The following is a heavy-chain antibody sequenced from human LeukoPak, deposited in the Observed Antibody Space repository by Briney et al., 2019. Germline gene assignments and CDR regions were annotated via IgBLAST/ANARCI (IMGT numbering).Heavy chain of an antibody. V-gene: IGHV4-61*02. Sequence: PSETLSLTCTVSGGSISSGSYYWSWIRQPAGKGLEWIGRIYTSGSTNYNPSLKSRVTISVDTSKNQFSLKLSSVTAADTAVYYCARGSIWFGELAHFDYWGQGTLVTVSS. CDR2: IYTSGST. D-gene: IGHD3-10*01. CDR1: GGSISSGSYY. CDR3: ARGSIWFGELAHFDY. J-gene: IGHJ4*02.